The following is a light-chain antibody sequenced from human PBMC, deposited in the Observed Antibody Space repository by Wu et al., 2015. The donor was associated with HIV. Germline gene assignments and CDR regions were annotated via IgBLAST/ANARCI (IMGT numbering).Light chain of an antibody. CDR1: QSIRSN. V-gene: IGKV3-15*01. J-gene: IGKJ1*01. Sequence: EIVMTQSPVTLSVSLGDRVSLSCRASQSIRSNVAWYQQKPGQVPRLLFYGVSARAAGIPTRFSGSGSGTEFTLTISTLQSEDFAIYYCQKYNTAPWTFGQGTKVEMK. CDR2: GVS. CDR3: QKYNTAPWT.